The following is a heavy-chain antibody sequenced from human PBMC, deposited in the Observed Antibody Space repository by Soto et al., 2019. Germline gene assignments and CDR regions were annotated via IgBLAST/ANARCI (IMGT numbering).Heavy chain of an antibody. Sequence: SVKVSCKASGYTFTGYYMHWVRQAPGQGLEWMGWIIPIFGTANYAQKYQGRVTITADESTSTAYMELSSLRSEDTAVYYCAKLFWGGPAAIWFDPWGQGTLVTVSS. D-gene: IGHD2-2*01. CDR3: AKLFWGGPAAIWFDP. CDR1: GYTFTGYY. CDR2: IIPIFGTA. J-gene: IGHJ5*02. V-gene: IGHV1-69*13.